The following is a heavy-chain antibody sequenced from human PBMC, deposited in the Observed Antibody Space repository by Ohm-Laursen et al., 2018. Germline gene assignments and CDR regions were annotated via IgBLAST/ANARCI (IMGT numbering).Heavy chain of an antibody. CDR3: ASTLGASPAFDI. CDR2: INPNSGGT. Sequence: VSSVKVSCKASGYTFTGYYMHWVRQAPGQGLEWMGWINPNSGGTNYAQKFQGRVTMTRDTSISTAYMELSRLRSDDTAVYYCASTLGASPAFDIWGQGAMVTVSS. D-gene: IGHD4/OR15-4a*01. CDR1: GYTFTGYY. V-gene: IGHV1-2*02. J-gene: IGHJ3*02.